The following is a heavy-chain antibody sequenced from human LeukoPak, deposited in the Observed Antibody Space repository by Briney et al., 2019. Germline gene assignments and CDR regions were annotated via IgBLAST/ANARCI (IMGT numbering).Heavy chain of an antibody. CDR2: IIPILGIA. J-gene: IGHJ4*02. V-gene: IGHV1-69*04. CDR1: GGTFSSYA. D-gene: IGHD2-2*01. CDR3: ARGHSVVPAAIY. Sequence: SVKVSCKASGGTFSSYAISWVRKAPAQGLEWMGRIIPILGIANYAQKSQGRVTITADNSTSTAYMELSSLISEDTAVYYCARGHSVVPAAIYWGQGTLVTVSS.